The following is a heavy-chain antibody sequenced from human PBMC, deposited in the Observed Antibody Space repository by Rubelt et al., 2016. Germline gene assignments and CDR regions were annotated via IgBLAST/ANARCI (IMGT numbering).Heavy chain of an antibody. CDR2: IYYSGST. V-gene: IGHV4-30-4*07. D-gene: IGHD1-26*01. J-gene: IGHJ6*02. Sequence: GLEWLGYIYYSGSTYYNPSLKSRVTISVDTSKNQFSLKLSSVTAADTAVYYCARRSGSYYYYAMDVWGQGTTVTVSS. CDR3: ARRSGSYYYYAMDV.